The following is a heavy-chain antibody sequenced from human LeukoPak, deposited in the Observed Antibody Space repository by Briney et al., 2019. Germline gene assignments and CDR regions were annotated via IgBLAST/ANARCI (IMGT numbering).Heavy chain of an antibody. D-gene: IGHD3-22*01. J-gene: IGHJ5*02. V-gene: IGHV4-34*01. CDR2: INHSGST. CDR3: ARELFYDSRGFDP. CDR1: GGSFSGYY. Sequence: PSETLSLTCAVYGGSFSGYYWSWIRQPPGKGLEWIGEINHSGSTNYNPSLKSRVTISVDTSKNQFSLKLSSVTAADTAVYYCARELFYDSRGFDPWGQGTLVTVSS.